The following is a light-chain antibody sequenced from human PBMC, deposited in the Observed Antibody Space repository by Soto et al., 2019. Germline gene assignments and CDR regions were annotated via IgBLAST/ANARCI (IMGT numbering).Light chain of an antibody. V-gene: IGLV6-57*03. J-gene: IGLJ2*01. Sequence: NFLLAQPHSVSESPGKTVTISCTRSSGSIASNYVQWYQQRPGSAPTTVIYEDNLRPAGVPDRFSGSIDISSNSASLTISGLRTEDEADDSCQSYNSTNQVFGGGTKLTVL. CDR1: SGSIASNY. CDR2: EDN. CDR3: QSYNSTNQV.